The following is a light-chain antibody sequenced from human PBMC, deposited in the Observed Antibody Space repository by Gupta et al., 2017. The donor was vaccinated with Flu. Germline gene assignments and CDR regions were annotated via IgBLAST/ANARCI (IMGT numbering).Light chain of an antibody. Sequence: SLGERATINCKSSQSVLYTSNNKNYLAWYQQKVGQPPKVLIYWASARESGVPDRFSGSGSGTDFTLTISSLQAEDVAIYYCQQYYSIPLTFGGGTKVEIK. J-gene: IGKJ4*01. CDR1: QSVLYTSNNKNY. V-gene: IGKV4-1*01. CDR2: WAS. CDR3: QQYYSIPLT.